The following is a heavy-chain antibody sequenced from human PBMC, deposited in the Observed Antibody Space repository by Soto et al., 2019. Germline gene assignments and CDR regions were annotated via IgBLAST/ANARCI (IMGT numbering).Heavy chain of an antibody. V-gene: IGHV4-34*01. D-gene: IGHD1-26*01. Sequence: SETLSLTCAVYGGSFSGYYWSWIRQPPGKGLEWIGEINHSGSTNYNPSLKSRVTISVDTSKNQFSLKLSSVTAADTAVYYCARGPINSSIVGAIGVNWFDPWGQGTLVTVSS. CDR3: ARGPINSSIVGAIGVNWFDP. CDR1: GGSFSGYY. J-gene: IGHJ5*02. CDR2: INHSGST.